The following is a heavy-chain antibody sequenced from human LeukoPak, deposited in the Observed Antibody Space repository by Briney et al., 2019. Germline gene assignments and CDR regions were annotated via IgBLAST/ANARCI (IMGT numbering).Heavy chain of an antibody. CDR1: GYTFTGYY. D-gene: IGHD2-15*01. V-gene: IGHV1-2*02. Sequence: ASVKVSCKASGYTFTGYYMHWVRQVPGQGLEWMGWINPNSGGTNYAQKFQGRVTMTRDTSISTAYMELSRLRSDDTAVYYCARGNIVVVVAAAPDYWGQGTLVTVSS. J-gene: IGHJ4*02. CDR3: ARGNIVVVVAAAPDY. CDR2: INPNSGGT.